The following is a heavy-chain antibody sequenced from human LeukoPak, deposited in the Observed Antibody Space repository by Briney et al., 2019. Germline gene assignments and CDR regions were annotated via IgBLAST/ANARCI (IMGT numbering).Heavy chain of an antibody. J-gene: IGHJ4*02. CDR2: ISGRGANT. V-gene: IGHV3-23*01. Sequence: GGSLRLSCAASGFTFSNYGMSWVRQAPGKGLEWVSAISGRGANTYYADSVKGRFTISRDNSKNTLYMQMNSLRAEDTAVYYCAKAVVIVPTATPFDYWGQGTLVTVSS. CDR3: AKAVVIVPTATPFDY. D-gene: IGHD2-2*01. CDR1: GFTFSNYG.